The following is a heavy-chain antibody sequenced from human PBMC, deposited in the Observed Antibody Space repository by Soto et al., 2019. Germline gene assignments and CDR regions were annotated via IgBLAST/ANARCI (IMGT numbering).Heavy chain of an antibody. V-gene: IGHV1-69*06. CDR3: ASERSAQYFDF. J-gene: IGHJ4*02. CDR1: GGTFSSHG. Sequence: QVQLVQSGTVVQRRGSSVKVSCQASGGTFSSHGMAWVRQAPGQGLEWMGGIIPTFGTPTYAPKFQGRVTITADKSTNTAYMELSSLRSEDTAVYYCASERSAQYFDFWGQETLITVSS. D-gene: IGHD1-26*01. CDR2: IIPTFGTP.